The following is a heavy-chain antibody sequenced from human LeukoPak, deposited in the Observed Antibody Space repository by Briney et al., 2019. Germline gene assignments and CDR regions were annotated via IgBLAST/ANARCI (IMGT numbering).Heavy chain of an antibody. CDR3: ARKVRGVTYYYYYYMDV. Sequence: SETLSLTCAVSGGSISSSNRWSWVRQPPGKGLEWIGEIYHSGSTNYNPSLKSRVTISVETSKNQFSLKLSSVTAADTAVYYCARKVRGVTYYYYYYMDVWGKGTTVTVSS. J-gene: IGHJ6*03. V-gene: IGHV4-4*02. D-gene: IGHD3-10*01. CDR1: GGSISSSNR. CDR2: IYHSGST.